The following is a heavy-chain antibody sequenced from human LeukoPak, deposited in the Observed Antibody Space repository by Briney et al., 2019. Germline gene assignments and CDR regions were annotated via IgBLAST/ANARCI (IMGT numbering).Heavy chain of an antibody. Sequence: PGGSLRLSCAASGFTFGHYGMTWVRQAPGKGLEWVASINWNGGKTGYADSVKGRFTISRDNAKNSLYLQLNSLRAEDTALYYCAREGEKTYYDFWTTYYIGYWGQGTLVTVSS. D-gene: IGHD3-3*01. CDR2: INWNGGKT. CDR3: AREGEKTYYDFWTTYYIGY. V-gene: IGHV3-20*04. CDR1: GFTFGHYG. J-gene: IGHJ4*02.